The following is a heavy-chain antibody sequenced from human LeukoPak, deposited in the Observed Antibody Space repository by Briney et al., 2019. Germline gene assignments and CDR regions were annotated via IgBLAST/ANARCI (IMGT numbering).Heavy chain of an antibody. V-gene: IGHV1-2*02. CDR1: GYTFTDYH. Sequence: GASVKVSCKAFGYTFTDYHMHWVRQAPGQGLEWMGWINPNSGGTNYAQKFQGRVTMTRDTSISTAYMELSRLRSDDTAVYYCAREFSVVGARLYYWGQGTLVTVSS. CDR2: INPNSGGT. J-gene: IGHJ4*02. D-gene: IGHD1-26*01. CDR3: AREFSVVGARLYY.